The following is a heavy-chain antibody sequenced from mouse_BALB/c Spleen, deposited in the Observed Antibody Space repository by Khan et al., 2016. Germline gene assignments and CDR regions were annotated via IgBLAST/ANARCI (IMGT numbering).Heavy chain of an antibody. Sequence: QVQLQQSGAELARPGASVKMSCKASGYTFSGYTLHWIKQRPGQGLDWIGYINPGSGYASYNQKFKDKATLTADKSSSTAYMQLTSLTSEESAVFYCARNYDGCTYWGQGTLVTVSA. V-gene: IGHV1-4*01. CDR2: INPGSGYA. J-gene: IGHJ3*01. CDR1: GYTFSGYT. CDR3: ARNYDGCTY. D-gene: IGHD2-4*01.